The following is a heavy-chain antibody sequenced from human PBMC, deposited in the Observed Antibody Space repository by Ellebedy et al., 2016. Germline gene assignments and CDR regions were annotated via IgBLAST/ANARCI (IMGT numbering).Heavy chain of an antibody. V-gene: IGHV1-3*01. J-gene: IGHJ4*02. D-gene: IGHD2-2*01. Sequence: ASVKVSXXASGYTFISYAMHWVRQAPGQRLEWMGWINAGNGNTKYSQKFQGRVTITRDTSASTAYMELSSLRSEDTAVYYCASEGLGYCSSTSCHRDYWGQGTLVTVSS. CDR3: ASEGLGYCSSTSCHRDY. CDR1: GYTFISYA. CDR2: INAGNGNT.